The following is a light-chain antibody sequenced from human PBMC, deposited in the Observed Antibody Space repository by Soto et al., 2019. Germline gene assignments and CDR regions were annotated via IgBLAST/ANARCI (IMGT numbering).Light chain of an antibody. CDR1: SNDVGGDDY. CDR3: SAHTVRSTGV. Sequence: QSVLTQPASVSGSPGQSITISCTGTSNDVGGDDYVSWYQQYPGKAPKIMIYDVTNRPSGVSIRFPGPKSGNTASLTISGLQAEDEADYYCSAHTVRSTGVFGTGTKLTVL. CDR2: DVT. J-gene: IGLJ1*01. V-gene: IGLV2-14*03.